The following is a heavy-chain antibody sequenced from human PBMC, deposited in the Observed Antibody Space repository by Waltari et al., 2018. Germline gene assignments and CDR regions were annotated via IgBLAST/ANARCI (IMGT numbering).Heavy chain of an antibody. V-gene: IGHV4-59*11. CDR2: IYYSGST. Sequence: VQLQESGPGLVKPSETLSLTCTVSGGSISSHYWSWIRQPPGKGLEWIGYIYYSGSTNYNPSLKSRVTISVDTSKNQFSLKLSSVTAADTAVYYCARARYCSGGSCYLGYYFDYWGQGTLVTVSS. CDR3: ARARYCSGGSCYLGYYFDY. J-gene: IGHJ4*02. D-gene: IGHD2-15*01. CDR1: GGSISSHY.